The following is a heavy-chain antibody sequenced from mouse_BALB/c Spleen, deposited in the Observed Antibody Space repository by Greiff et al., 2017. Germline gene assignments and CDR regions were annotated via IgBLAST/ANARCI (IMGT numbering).Heavy chain of an antibody. CDR3: AREDYGSSSYAMDY. CDR1: GYTFTDYA. J-gene: IGHJ4*01. Sequence: VQLQQSGAELVRPGVSVKISCKGSGYTFTDYAMHWVKQSHAKSLEWIGVISTYYGDASYNQKFKGKATMTVDKSSSTAYMELARLTSEDSAIYYCAREDYGSSSYAMDYWGQGTSVTVSS. D-gene: IGHD1-1*01. V-gene: IGHV1S137*01. CDR2: ISTYYGDA.